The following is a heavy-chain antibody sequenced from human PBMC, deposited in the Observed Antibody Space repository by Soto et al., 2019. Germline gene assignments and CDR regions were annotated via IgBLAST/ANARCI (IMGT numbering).Heavy chain of an antibody. D-gene: IGHD1-1*01. V-gene: IGHV4-31*03. CDR1: GGSISSGGYY. Sequence: TLSLTCTVSGGSISSGGYYWSWIRQHPGKGLEWIGYIYYSGSTYYNPSLKSRVTISVDTSKNQFSLKLSSVTAADTAVYYCARAVLEMATTSKGFDPWVQGTLVTVSS. CDR2: IYYSGST. J-gene: IGHJ5*02. CDR3: ARAVLEMATTSKGFDP.